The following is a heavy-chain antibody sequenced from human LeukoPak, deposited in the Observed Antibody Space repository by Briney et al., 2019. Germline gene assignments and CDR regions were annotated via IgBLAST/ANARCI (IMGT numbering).Heavy chain of an antibody. CDR1: GGSISSYY. V-gene: IGHV4-4*07. CDR3: ARGQISRKFTIFSDY. D-gene: IGHD3-9*01. Sequence: SETLSLTCTVSGGSISSYYWSWIRQPAGKGLEWIGRIYTSGSTNYNPSLKSRVTMSVDTSKNRFSLKLSSVTAADTAVYYCARGQISRKFTIFSDYWGQGTLVTVSS. CDR2: IYTSGST. J-gene: IGHJ4*02.